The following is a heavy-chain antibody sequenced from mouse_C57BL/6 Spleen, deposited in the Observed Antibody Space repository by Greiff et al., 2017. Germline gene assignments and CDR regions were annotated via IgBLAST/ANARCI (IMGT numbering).Heavy chain of an antibody. D-gene: IGHD4-1*01. CDR2: ISSGSSTI. CDR1: GFTFSDYG. Sequence: DVQLVESGGGLVKPGGSLKLSCAASGFTFSDYGMHWVRQAPEKGLEWVAYISSGSSTIYYADTVKGRFTISRDNAKNTLFLQMTSLRSEDTAMYYCARGGTGTWFAYWGQGTLVTVSA. CDR3: ARGGTGTWFAY. V-gene: IGHV5-17*01. J-gene: IGHJ3*01.